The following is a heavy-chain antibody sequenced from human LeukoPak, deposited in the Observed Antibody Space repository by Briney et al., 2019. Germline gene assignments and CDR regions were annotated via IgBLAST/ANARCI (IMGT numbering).Heavy chain of an antibody. CDR1: GFTFSSYS. Sequence: GGSLRLSCAASGFTFSSYSMNWVRQAPGKGLEWVSSISSSSSCIYYADSVKGRFTISRDNAKNSLYLQMNSLRAEDTAVYYCARDRCSGGSCYLNYGMDVWGQGTTVTVSS. J-gene: IGHJ6*02. CDR2: ISSSSSCI. V-gene: IGHV3-21*01. CDR3: ARDRCSGGSCYLNYGMDV. D-gene: IGHD2-15*01.